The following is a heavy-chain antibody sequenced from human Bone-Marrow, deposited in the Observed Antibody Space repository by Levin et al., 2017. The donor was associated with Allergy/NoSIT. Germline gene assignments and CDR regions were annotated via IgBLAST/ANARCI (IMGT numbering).Heavy chain of an antibody. J-gene: IGHJ4*02. V-gene: IGHV3-48*04. Sequence: PGGSLRLSCAASGFSFSSYSMNWVRQAPGKGLEWVSYISSISSPIYYADSVKGRFSISRDNAKNSLFLQMNSLRAEDTAVYYCARGRHDYVWKSDQDFDYWGQGTLVTVSS. CDR3: ARGRHDYVWKSDQDFDY. CDR2: ISSISSPI. CDR1: GFSFSSYS. D-gene: IGHD3-16*01.